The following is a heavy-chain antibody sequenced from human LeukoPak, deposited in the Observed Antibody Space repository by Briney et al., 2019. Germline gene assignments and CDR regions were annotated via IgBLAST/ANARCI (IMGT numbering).Heavy chain of an antibody. CDR2: IYPGDSDT. J-gene: IGHJ4*01. D-gene: IGHD6-19*01. CDR1: GYXFTNYW. Sequence: GESLKISCNGSGYXFTNYWISWVRQMPGKGLEWMGIIYPGDSDTRYSPSFQGQVTISTDKSISTAYLQWSSLKASDTAMYYCARKGNTVAGFDYWGHGTLVTVSS. CDR3: ARKGNTVAGFDY. V-gene: IGHV5-51*01.